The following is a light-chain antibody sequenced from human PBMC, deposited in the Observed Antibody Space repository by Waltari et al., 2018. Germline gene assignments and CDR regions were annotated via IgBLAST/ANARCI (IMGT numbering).Light chain of an antibody. Sequence: QPVLTQPSSHSASPGAPARLTCTLSSGFSVGDFWIRWYQQKPGRHPRYLLYYHSDSDKHQGCGVPSRFSGSNDASANAGILHISGLLPEDEADYYCCTWHVNSKTHIFGAGTRLTVL. V-gene: IGLV5-52*01. CDR1: SGFSVGDFW. J-gene: IGLJ1*01. CDR2: YHSDSDK. CDR3: CTWHVNSKTHI.